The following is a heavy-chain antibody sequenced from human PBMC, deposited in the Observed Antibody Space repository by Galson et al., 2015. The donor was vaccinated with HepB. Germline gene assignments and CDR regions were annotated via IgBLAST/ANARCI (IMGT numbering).Heavy chain of an antibody. CDR3: ASGRRDGYRYFDY. CDR2: NFYRGST. J-gene: IGHJ4*02. CDR1: GGSISSSNYY. V-gene: IGHV4-39*01. D-gene: IGHD5-24*01. Sequence: SATLSLTCTVSGGSISSSNYYWGWIRQPPGKGLEWIGSNFYRGSTYYNPSLKGRVTISVETSKNQLSLKVNSVTAADTAFYYCASGRRDGYRYFDYWGQGTLVTVSS.